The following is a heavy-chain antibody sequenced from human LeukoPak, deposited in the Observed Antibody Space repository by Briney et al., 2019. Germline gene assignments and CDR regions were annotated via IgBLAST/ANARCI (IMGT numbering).Heavy chain of an antibody. CDR2: IYTSGST. Sequence: SETLSLTCTVSGGSISSGSYYWSWIRQPAGKGLEWIGRIYTSGSTNYNPSLKSRFTISVDTSKNQFSLKLSSVTAADTAVYYCARDLPCGGDCYSRFGYYGMDVWGQGTTVTVSS. CDR1: GGSISSGSYY. J-gene: IGHJ6*02. V-gene: IGHV4-61*02. D-gene: IGHD2-21*02. CDR3: ARDLPCGGDCYSRFGYYGMDV.